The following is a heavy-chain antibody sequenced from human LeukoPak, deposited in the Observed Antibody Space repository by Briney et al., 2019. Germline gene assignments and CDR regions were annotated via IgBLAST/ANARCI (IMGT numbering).Heavy chain of an antibody. J-gene: IGHJ3*01. CDR2: INTNTGNP. D-gene: IGHD2/OR15-2a*01. Sequence: ASVKVSCKASGYTFTSYAMNWVRQAPGQGLEWMGWINTNTGNPTYAQGFTGRFVFSLDTSVSTAYLQIRSLKAEDTAVYYCARDHVKLGSTFHPFDAFDVWGQGTLVTVSS. V-gene: IGHV7-4-1*02. CDR3: ARDHVKLGSTFHPFDAFDV. CDR1: GYTFTSYA.